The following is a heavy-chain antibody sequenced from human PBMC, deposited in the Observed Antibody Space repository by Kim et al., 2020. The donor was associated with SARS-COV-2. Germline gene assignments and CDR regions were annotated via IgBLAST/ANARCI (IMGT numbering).Heavy chain of an antibody. V-gene: IGHV3-30-3*01. J-gene: IGHJ4*02. Sequence: NKYYADSVKGRFTISRENSQNTLYLQMNSLGAEDTAVYYCAREGGYRIDYWGQGTLVTVSS. CDR3: AREGGYRIDY. CDR2: NK. D-gene: IGHD1-26*01.